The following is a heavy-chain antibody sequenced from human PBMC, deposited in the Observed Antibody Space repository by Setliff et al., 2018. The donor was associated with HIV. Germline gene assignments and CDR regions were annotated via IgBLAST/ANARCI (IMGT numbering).Heavy chain of an antibody. CDR3: ARIGDTSGYYFYIFDL. CDR2: VHPVDSDV. D-gene: IGHD3-22*01. V-gene: IGHV5-51*01. CDR1: GYVFTNYW. Sequence: GASLKISCASSGYVFTNYWIGWVRQMAGKVLEWMGMVHPVDSDVRYSPSFEGQVTISADKSTSTAYLQWTGLKASDTAMYYCARIGDTSGYYFYIFDLWGQGTMVTVSS. J-gene: IGHJ3*01.